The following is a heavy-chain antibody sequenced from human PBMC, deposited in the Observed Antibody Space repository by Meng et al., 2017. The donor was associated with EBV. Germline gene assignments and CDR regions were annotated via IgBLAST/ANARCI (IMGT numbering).Heavy chain of an antibody. CDR1: GFPPSTRGVG. CDR2: IYWDDDK. CDR3: AHIIAARPFDY. D-gene: IGHD6-6*01. V-gene: IGHV2-5*02. J-gene: IGHJ4*02. Sequence: QITLKESCPTLVKPPQTLTLTCTFSGFPPSTRGVGVGWIRQPPGKALEWLALIYWDDDKRYSPSLKSRLTITKDTSKNQVVLTMTNMDPVDAATYYCAHIIAARPFDYWGQGTLVTVSS.